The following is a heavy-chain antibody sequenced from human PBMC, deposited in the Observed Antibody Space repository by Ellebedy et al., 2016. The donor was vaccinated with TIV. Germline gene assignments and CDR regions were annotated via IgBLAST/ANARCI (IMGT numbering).Heavy chain of an antibody. CDR3: ARRASYGDYAVQVNPWFDP. J-gene: IGHJ5*02. V-gene: IGHV3-7*01. Sequence: GGSLRLSCAASGFNFRSYWMTWVRQAPGKGLEWVAKIRQEGDEIYYVESVKGRFTISRDNAKNSRFLQRNSLRVEDTDVYYCARRASYGDYAVQVNPWFDPWGQGTLVTVSS. CDR1: GFNFRSYW. D-gene: IGHD4-17*01. CDR2: IRQEGDEI.